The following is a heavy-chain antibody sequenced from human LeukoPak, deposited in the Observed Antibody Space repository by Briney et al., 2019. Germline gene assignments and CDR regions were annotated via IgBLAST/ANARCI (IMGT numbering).Heavy chain of an antibody. CDR3: AKEGAAPRFYYYYGMDV. Sequence: PGGSLRLSCAASGFTFSSYAMSWVRQAPGKGLEWVSAISGSGGSTYYADSVKGQFTISRDNSKNTLYLQVNSLRAEDTAVYYCAKEGAAPRFYYYYGMDVWGQGTTVTVSS. CDR1: GFTFSSYA. J-gene: IGHJ6*02. CDR2: ISGSGGST. V-gene: IGHV3-23*01. D-gene: IGHD6-6*01.